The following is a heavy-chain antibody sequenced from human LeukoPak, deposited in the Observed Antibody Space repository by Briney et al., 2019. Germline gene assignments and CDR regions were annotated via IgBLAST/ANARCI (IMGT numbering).Heavy chain of an antibody. CDR2: ITGSGGST. D-gene: IGHD3-16*02. V-gene: IGHV3-23*01. CDR1: GFTFSNYA. CDR3: AYNDTRGGYSFL. J-gene: IGHJ4*02. Sequence: AGGSLRLSCAASGFTFSNYAMNWVRQAPGKGLEWVSTITGSGGSTFYSDYVKGRFTISRDNSKNTLHLQMNSLRAQDTAVYYCAYNDTRGGYSFLWAQGTLVTVSS.